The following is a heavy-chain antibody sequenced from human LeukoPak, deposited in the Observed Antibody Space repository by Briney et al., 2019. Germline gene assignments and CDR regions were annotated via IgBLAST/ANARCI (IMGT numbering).Heavy chain of an antibody. CDR3: TRAASSGPLFTYHMDV. CDR2: IYYTGSS. V-gene: IGHV4-39*07. CDR1: GGSIRSSDDY. D-gene: IGHD3-22*01. J-gene: IGHJ6*03. Sequence: SETLPLTCSVSGGSIRSSDDYWGFVRQTPGTGLEWLGSIYYTGSSHYNPSLKSRATMSVDTSKNQFSLKLTSVTAADTAVYYCTRAASSGPLFTYHMDVWGKGTTVTVSS.